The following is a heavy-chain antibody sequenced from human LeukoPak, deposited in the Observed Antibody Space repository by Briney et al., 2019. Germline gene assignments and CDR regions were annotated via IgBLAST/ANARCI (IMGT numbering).Heavy chain of an antibody. V-gene: IGHV1-46*01. CDR1: GYTFTSYY. Sequence: ASVKVSCEASGYTFTSYYMHWVRQAPGQGLEWMGIINPSGGSTSYAQKFQGRVTMTRDTSTSTVYMELSSLRSEDTAVYYCARDHGYDSSGYHNWFDPWGQGTLVTVSS. D-gene: IGHD3-22*01. J-gene: IGHJ5*02. CDR3: ARDHGYDSSGYHNWFDP. CDR2: INPSGGST.